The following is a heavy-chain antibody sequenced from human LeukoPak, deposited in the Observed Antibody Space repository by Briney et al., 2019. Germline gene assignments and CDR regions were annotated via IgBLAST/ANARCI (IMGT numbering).Heavy chain of an antibody. J-gene: IGHJ4*02. CDR3: ATSSPRSYFDH. V-gene: IGHV3-33*01. Sequence: PGGSLRLSCVASGFIFSTYGLHWVRQSPGRGLEWVAVIWYDGSQRYYADSVKGRFTISRDDSQNTIYLQMDSLRAEDTAVYYCATSSPRSYFDHWGQGTLVTVSS. CDR1: GFIFSTYG. D-gene: IGHD1-14*01. CDR2: IWYDGSQR.